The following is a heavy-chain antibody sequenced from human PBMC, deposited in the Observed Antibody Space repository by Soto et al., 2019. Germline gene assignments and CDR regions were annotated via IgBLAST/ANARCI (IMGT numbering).Heavy chain of an antibody. CDR3: ARHRTYSGYDFIY. CDR1: GFTFNTLA. D-gene: IGHD5-12*01. J-gene: IGHJ4*02. CDR2: ISGSGDTI. Sequence: EVQLLESGGGLVQPGGSLRLSCAASGFTFNTLAMSWVRQAPGKGLEWVASISGSGDTIHYADSVKGRFTISRDNSKSTLSLQMNRLRAEDTAVYYCARHRTYSGYDFIYWGQGTLVPVSS. V-gene: IGHV3-23*01.